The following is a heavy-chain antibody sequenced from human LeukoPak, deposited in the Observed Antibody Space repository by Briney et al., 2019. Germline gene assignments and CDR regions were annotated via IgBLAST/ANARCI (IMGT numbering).Heavy chain of an antibody. CDR2: INHSGST. CDR3: ARGRVGARL. Sequence: SETLSLTCAVYGGSFSGYYWGWLRQPPGKGLEWIGEINHSGSTNYNPSLKSRVTISVDTSKNQFSLKLSSVTTADTAVYYCARGRVGARLWGQGTLVTVSP. V-gene: IGHV4-34*01. J-gene: IGHJ4*02. D-gene: IGHD1-26*01. CDR1: GGSFSGYY.